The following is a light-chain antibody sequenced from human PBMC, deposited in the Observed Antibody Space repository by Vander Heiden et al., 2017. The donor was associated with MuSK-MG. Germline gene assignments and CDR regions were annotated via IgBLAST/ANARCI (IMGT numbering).Light chain of an antibody. Sequence: SALTQPASVSGSPGQSITISRTETSSDIGTYVGTYIYVSWYQQHPGKAPKLIYDVSNRPSGVSHRFSGSKSGNTASLTISGLQPEDEAHYYCASYSTSATDVVFGGGTKLTVL. V-gene: IGLV2-14*01. J-gene: IGLJ2*01. CDR1: SSDIGTYVGTYIY. CDR3: ASYSTSATDVV. CDR2: DVS.